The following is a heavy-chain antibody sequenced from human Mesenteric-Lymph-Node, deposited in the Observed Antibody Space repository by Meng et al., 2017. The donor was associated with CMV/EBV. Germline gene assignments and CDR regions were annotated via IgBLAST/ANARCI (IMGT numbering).Heavy chain of an antibody. J-gene: IGHJ4*02. CDR2: IKPDGSEK. V-gene: IGHV3-7*01. CDR1: GFTFSNFW. CDR3: ATTGYTSGLAH. D-gene: IGHD6-19*01. Sequence: GESLKISCAASGFTFSNFWMSWVRQAPGKGLEWVANIKPDGSEKYYVGSVKGRFTISRDNSKSSLFLQMNGLRPEDTAVYYCATTGYTSGLAHWGQGTLVTVSS.